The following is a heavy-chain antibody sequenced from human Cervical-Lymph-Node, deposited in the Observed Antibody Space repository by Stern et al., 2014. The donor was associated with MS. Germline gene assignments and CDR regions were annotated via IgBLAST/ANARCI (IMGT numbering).Heavy chain of an antibody. V-gene: IGHV4-4*07. Sequence: QVQLVQSGPRLVKPSETLSLTCTVSGDSIKGYYWTWIRQAAGKGLEWIGCISSTENTYYNPSLESRVTMSVDTSKNQFFLNLTSVTAADTAVYYCARRGSGWFQFDSWGQGTLVTVSS. CDR3: ARRGSGWFQFDS. CDR1: GDSIKGYY. CDR2: ISSTENT. D-gene: IGHD6-19*01. J-gene: IGHJ4*02.